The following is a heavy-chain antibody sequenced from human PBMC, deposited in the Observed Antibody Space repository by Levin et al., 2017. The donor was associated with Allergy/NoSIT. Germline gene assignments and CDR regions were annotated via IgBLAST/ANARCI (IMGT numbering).Heavy chain of an antibody. Sequence: SQTLSLTCTVSGGSISSYYWSWVRQPPGKGLEWIVYFHYSGSTHYNPSSNSRVTISVDTSQNQFPLKLSPVTAADTAVYYCARDRRSGANFDYCGLGTPGTVSS. CDR2: FHYSGST. CDR1: GGSISSYY. J-gene: IGHJ4*02. D-gene: IGHD3-10*01. CDR3: ARDRRSGANFDY. V-gene: IGHV4-59*01.